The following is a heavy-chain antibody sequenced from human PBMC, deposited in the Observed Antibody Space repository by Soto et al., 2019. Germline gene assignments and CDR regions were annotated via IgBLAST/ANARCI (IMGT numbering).Heavy chain of an antibody. Sequence: PSETLSLTCTVSDGSLSPNYWSWIRQPPGKGLEWIGYIYFAGTTTYNPSLQSRVSISLDTSKNEASLKLTSVTAADTAVYFCARLGAYYQAMDSWGQGTLVTVSS. CDR3: ARLGAYYQAMDS. J-gene: IGHJ1*01. V-gene: IGHV4-59*08. CDR2: IYFAGTT. CDR1: DGSLSPNY. D-gene: IGHD3-22*01.